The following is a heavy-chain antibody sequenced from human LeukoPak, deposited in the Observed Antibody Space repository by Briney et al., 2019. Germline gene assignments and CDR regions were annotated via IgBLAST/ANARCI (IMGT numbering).Heavy chain of an antibody. D-gene: IGHD6-19*01. V-gene: IGHV3-48*03. J-gene: IGHJ4*02. CDR2: ISSGGSTI. Sequence: GGSLRLSCAASGFTFSSYEMNWVRQAPGKGLEWVSYISSGGSTIYYADSVKGRFTISRDNAENSLYLQMNSLGAEDTAVYYCARARVSSGWYANNFDYWGQGTLVTVSS. CDR3: ARARVSSGWYANNFDY. CDR1: GFTFSSYE.